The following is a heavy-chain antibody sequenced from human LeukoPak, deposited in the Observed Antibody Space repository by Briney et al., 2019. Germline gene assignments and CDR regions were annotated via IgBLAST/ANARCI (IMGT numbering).Heavy chain of an antibody. J-gene: IGHJ5*02. Sequence: SETLSLTCTVSGGSISSGSYYWRWIRQPAGKGLEWIGRIYTSGSTNYNPSLKSRVTISVDTSKNQFSLKLSSVTAADTAVYYCARGGVYRRLRRRSFWFDPWGQGTLVTVSS. D-gene: IGHD6-13*01. CDR2: IYTSGST. V-gene: IGHV4-61*02. CDR1: GGSISSGSYY. CDR3: ARGGVYRRLRRRSFWFDP.